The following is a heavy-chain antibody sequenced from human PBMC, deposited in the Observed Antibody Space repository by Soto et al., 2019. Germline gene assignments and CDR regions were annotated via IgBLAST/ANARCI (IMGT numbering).Heavy chain of an antibody. CDR3: ARTADFEHGEWLLSPLGYYGMDV. J-gene: IGHJ6*02. V-gene: IGHV3-30-3*01. CDR2: ISYDGSNK. CDR1: GFTFSSYA. D-gene: IGHD3-3*01. Sequence: QVQLVESGGGVVQPGRSLRLSCAASGFTFSSYAMHWVRQAPGKGLEWVAVISYDGSNKYYADSVKGRFTISRDNSKNTLYLQMNSLRAEDTAVYYCARTADFEHGEWLLSPLGYYGMDVWGQGTTVTVSS.